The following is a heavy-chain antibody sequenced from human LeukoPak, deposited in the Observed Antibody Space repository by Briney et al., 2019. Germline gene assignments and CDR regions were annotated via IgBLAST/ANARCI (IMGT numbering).Heavy chain of an antibody. J-gene: IGHJ6*04. CDR3: EREMTIFV. D-gene: IGHD3-3*01. CDR1: GFSFRSYS. Sequence: GGSLRLSCAASGFSFRSYSMNWVRQAPGKGLEWVSFISGSSSTIYYADSVKGRFTISRDNAKNSLYLQMNSLRAEDTAVYYCEREMTIFVWGKGTTVTVSS. CDR2: ISGSSSTI. V-gene: IGHV3-48*04.